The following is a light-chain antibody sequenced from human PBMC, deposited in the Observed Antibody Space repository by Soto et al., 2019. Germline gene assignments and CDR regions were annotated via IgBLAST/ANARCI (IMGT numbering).Light chain of an antibody. CDR3: GTWDSRLSAVV. Sequence: QSVLTQPPSVSAAPGQQVTISCSGGSSNIGSNYVSWYRQLPGTAPKLVTYDNTKRSSGIPDRFSGSKSGTSATLVITGLQTGDEADYYCGTWDSRLSAVVFGGGTKLTVL. V-gene: IGLV1-51*01. CDR2: DNT. CDR1: SSNIGSNY. J-gene: IGLJ2*01.